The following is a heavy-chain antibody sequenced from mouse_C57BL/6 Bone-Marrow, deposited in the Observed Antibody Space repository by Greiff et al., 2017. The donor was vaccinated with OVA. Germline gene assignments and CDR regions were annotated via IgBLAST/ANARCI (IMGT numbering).Heavy chain of an antibody. CDR1: GYTFTSYW. CDR2: INPSNGGT. J-gene: IGHJ2*01. Sequence: QVQLKQPGTELVKPGASVKLSCKASGYTFTSYWMHWVKQRPGQGLEWIGNINPSNGGTNYNEKFKSKATLTVDKSSSTAYMQLSSLTSEDSAVYYCARGLPLGWLPFFDYWGQGTTLTVSS. CDR3: ARGLPLGWLPFFDY. V-gene: IGHV1-53*01. D-gene: IGHD2-3*01.